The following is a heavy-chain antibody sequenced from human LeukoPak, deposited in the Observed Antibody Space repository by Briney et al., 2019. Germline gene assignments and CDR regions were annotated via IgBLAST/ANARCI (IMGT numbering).Heavy chain of an antibody. CDR2: IYTSVSN. CDR3: ARDPNAISNWFYS. J-gene: IGHJ5*01. D-gene: IGHD3-3*02. V-gene: IGHV4-4*07. CDR1: GVSISSYY. Sequence: SETLSLTCTVSGVSISSYYWSWIRQPAGKGLEWVWRIYTSVSNNYNPSLKSRVTMSVDTSKNQFSLKLSSVTAADTAVYYCARDPNAISNWFYSWVQGTLITVSP.